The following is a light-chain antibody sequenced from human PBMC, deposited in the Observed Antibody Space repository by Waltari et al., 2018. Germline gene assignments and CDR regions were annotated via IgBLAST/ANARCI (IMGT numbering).Light chain of an antibody. V-gene: IGLV3-1*01. CDR1: KLESKY. CDR3: QAWDSSTAHVI. J-gene: IGLJ2*01. CDR2: QDI. Sequence: YELTQAPSVSVSPGQTASITCSGDKLESKYVCWHQQRPGQSPLLVIYQDIKRPSGIPERFSGSNSGNTATLTISATQAMDEADYYCQAWDSSTAHVIFGGGTKLTVL.